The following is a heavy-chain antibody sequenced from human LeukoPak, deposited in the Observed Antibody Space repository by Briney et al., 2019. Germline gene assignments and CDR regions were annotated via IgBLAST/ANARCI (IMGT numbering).Heavy chain of an antibody. V-gene: IGHV3-9*01. CDR3: AKDSGWHYYDSSGYKDY. CDR2: ISWNSGSI. CDR1: GFTFDDYA. Sequence: GGSLRLSCAASGFTFDDYAMHWVRQAPGKGLEWVSGISWNSGSIGYADSVKGRFTISRDNAKNSLYLQMNSLRAEDTALYYCAKDSGWHYYDSSGYKDYWGQGTLVTVSS. D-gene: IGHD3-22*01. J-gene: IGHJ4*02.